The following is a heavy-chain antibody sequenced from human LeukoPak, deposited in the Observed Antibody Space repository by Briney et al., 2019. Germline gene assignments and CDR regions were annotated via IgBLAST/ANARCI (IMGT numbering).Heavy chain of an antibody. Sequence: SETLSLTCAVYGGSFSGYYWSWIRQPPGKGLEWIGEINHSGSTNYNPSLKSRVTISVDTSKNQFSLKLSSVTAADTAVYYCARGLRVRGTAYYFDYWGQGTLVTVSS. CDR1: GGSFSGYY. V-gene: IGHV4-34*01. CDR2: INHSGST. D-gene: IGHD2-21*02. CDR3: ARGLRVRGTAYYFDY. J-gene: IGHJ4*02.